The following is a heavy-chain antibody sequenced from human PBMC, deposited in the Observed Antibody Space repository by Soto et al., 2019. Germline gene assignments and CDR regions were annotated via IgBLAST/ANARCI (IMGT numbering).Heavy chain of an antibody. Sequence: QVQLQQWGAGLLKPSETLSLTCAVYGGSFSGYYWSWIRQPPGKGLEWIGEIKHSGSTNYNQSLKCRVTISEDTSMNQFSLKLSSETAADTAVYYCARGRGNWMGRGYYYYYMDVWGKGTTLTVSS. CDR2: IKHSGST. J-gene: IGHJ6*03. CDR3: ARGRGNWMGRGYYYYYMDV. V-gene: IGHV4-34*01. D-gene: IGHD1-1*01. CDR1: GGSFSGYY.